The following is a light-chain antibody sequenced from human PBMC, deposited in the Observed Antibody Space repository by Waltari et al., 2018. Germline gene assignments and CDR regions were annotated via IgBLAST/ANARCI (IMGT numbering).Light chain of an antibody. J-gene: IGLJ3*02. CDR1: SSDVGSYSR. CDR2: AGS. V-gene: IGLV2-23*01. Sequence: SALTQPASVSGSPGQSITISCTGTSSDVGSYSRVSWYQQHPGKAPRLMLYAGSQRPSGISSRFSGSKSGNTASLIISGLQAEDEADYYCCSYAGFNTWVFGGGTKVTVL. CDR3: CSYAGFNTWV.